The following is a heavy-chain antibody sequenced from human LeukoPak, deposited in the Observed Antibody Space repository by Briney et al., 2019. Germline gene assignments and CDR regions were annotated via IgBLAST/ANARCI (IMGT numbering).Heavy chain of an antibody. J-gene: IGHJ3*02. D-gene: IGHD1-7*01. CDR3: ITDRGITGTTADIDI. CDR2: IKSKTDGGTT. Sequence: GGSLRLFCAASGFTFSNAWMSWVRQAPGKGLEWVGRIKSKTDGGTTDYAAPAKGRFTISRDDSKNTLYLQMNSLKTEDTAVYYCITDRGITGTTADIDIWGQGTMVTVSS. V-gene: IGHV3-15*01. CDR1: GFTFSNAW.